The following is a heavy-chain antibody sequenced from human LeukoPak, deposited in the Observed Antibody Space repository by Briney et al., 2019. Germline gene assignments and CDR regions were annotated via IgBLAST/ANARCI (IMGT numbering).Heavy chain of an antibody. V-gene: IGHV3-21*01. CDR2: IGSTGSDR. CDR3: ATETIGRHYDY. Sequence: PGGSLRLSCAASGFSFGSSGINWVRQAPGRGLEWVASIGSTGSDRYYADSVKGRFTISRYNAKNSLYLQINSLRVEDTAVYYCATETIGRHYDYWGQGTLLTVSS. D-gene: IGHD1-14*01. CDR1: GFSFGSSG. J-gene: IGHJ4*02.